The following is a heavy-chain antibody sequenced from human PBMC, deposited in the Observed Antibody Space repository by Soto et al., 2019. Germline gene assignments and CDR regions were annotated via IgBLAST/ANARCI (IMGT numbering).Heavy chain of an antibody. V-gene: IGHV3-30-3*01. CDR3: ARDLGGYSNFDAFDI. CDR2: ISYDGSNK. J-gene: IGHJ3*02. D-gene: IGHD3-22*01. CDR1: GFTFSSYA. Sequence: GGSLRLSCAASGFTFSSYAMHWVRQAPGKGLEWVAVISYDGSNKYYADSVKGRFTISRDNSKNTLYLQMNSLRAEDTAVYYCARDLGGYSNFDAFDIWGQGTMVTVS.